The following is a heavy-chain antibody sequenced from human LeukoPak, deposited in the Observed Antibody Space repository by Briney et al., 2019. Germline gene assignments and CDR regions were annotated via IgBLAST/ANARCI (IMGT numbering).Heavy chain of an antibody. CDR1: GESFSGYY. D-gene: IGHD3-10*01. Sequence: SETLSLTCAVHGESFSGYYWSWIRQPPGKGLEWIGEINHSGSTNYNPSLKSRVTISVDMSKNQFSLKLSSVTAADTAVYYCARLPSRRITMVRGVIFSWFDPWGQGTLVTVSS. V-gene: IGHV4-34*01. CDR2: INHSGST. J-gene: IGHJ5*02. CDR3: ARLPSRRITMVRGVIFSWFDP.